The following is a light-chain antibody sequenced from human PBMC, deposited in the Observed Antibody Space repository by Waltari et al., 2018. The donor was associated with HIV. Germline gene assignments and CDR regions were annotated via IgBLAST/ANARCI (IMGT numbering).Light chain of an antibody. CDR1: KSLPSNY. J-gene: IGKJ3*01. Sequence: EIVLTQSPGTLSLSPGEGATLSCRASKSLPSNYLAWYLHKPGQAPRLLIYGASFRATGIPDRFSGSGSGTDFTLTISRLEPEDFATYFCQQYGSSATFGPGTKVDI. V-gene: IGKV3-20*01. CDR3: QQYGSSAT. CDR2: GAS.